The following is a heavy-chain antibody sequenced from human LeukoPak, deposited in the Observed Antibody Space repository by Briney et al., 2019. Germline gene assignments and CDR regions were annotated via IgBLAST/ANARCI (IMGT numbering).Heavy chain of an antibody. CDR2: ISGSGDST. D-gene: IGHD6-19*01. Sequence: GGSLRLSCAASGFTFSSYAMSWVRQAPGMGLDWVSGISGSGDSTYYADSVKGRFTISRDNSKNTLYLQMNILRAEDTAVDYCAKDPAMGGSGWYYFDYWGQGTLVTVSS. J-gene: IGHJ4*02. CDR1: GFTFSSYA. V-gene: IGHV3-23*01. CDR3: AKDPAMGGSGWYYFDY.